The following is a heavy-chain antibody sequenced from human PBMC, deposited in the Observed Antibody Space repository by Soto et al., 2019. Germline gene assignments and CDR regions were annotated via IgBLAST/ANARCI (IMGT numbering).Heavy chain of an antibody. Sequence: SETLCFTGAVYGPSITVADSDWFWIRKPPGKGLEWIGYLAYSGDTYYNPSLRSRVTISADRSENKFSLTLKSVTAADTAVYFCARDFERSAIGPWGQGTPVTGSS. CDR2: LAYSGDT. CDR3: ARDFERSAIGP. CDR1: GPSITVADSD. V-gene: IGHV4-31*11. D-gene: IGHD3-9*01. J-gene: IGHJ5*02.